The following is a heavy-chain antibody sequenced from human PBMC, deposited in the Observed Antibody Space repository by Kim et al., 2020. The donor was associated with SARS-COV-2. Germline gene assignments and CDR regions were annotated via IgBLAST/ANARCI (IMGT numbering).Heavy chain of an antibody. D-gene: IGHD6-19*01. CDR3: ARDRRNSSGWYLYYYYGMDV. CDR2: IIPIFGTA. V-gene: IGHV1-69*13. CDR1: GGTFSSYA. J-gene: IGHJ6*02. Sequence: SVKVSCKASGGTFSSYAISWVRQAPGQGLEWMGGIIPIFGTANYAQKFQGRVTITADESTSTAYMELSSLRSEDTAVYYCARDRRNSSGWYLYYYYGMDVWGQGTTVTVSS.